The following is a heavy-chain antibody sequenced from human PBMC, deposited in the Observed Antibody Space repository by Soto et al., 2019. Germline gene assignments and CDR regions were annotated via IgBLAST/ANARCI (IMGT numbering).Heavy chain of an antibody. Sequence: GGSLRLSCAASGFTFSSYSMNWVRQAPGKGLEWVSYISSSSSTIYYADSVKGRFTISRDNAKNSLYLQMNSLRDEDTAVYYCARDHSNNWNYGGFDYWGQGTLVTVSS. V-gene: IGHV3-48*02. CDR3: ARDHSNNWNYGGFDY. D-gene: IGHD1-7*01. J-gene: IGHJ4*02. CDR1: GFTFSSYS. CDR2: ISSSSSTI.